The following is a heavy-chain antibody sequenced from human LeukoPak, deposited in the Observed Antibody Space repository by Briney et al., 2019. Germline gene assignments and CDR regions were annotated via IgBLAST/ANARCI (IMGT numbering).Heavy chain of an antibody. CDR3: ARRGIWDLQIGNWFDP. D-gene: IGHD3-16*01. CDR1: GDSITTNSYW. CDR2: IYSSGNS. J-gene: IGHJ5*02. V-gene: IGHV4-39*01. Sequence: PSETLSLTCSISGDSITTNSYWWGWIRQSPGKGLERIGSIYSSGNSYYNPSLKTLATISPDTSKNQYSLRLTSVTAADTAIYYCARRGIWDLQIGNWFDPWGQGILVIVSS.